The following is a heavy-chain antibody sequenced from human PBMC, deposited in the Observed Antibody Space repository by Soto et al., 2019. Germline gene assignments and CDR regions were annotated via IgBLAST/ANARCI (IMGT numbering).Heavy chain of an antibody. Sequence: SETLSLTCTVSGGSVSSGSYYWSWIRQPPGKGLEWIGYIYYSGSTNYNPSLKSRVTISVDTSKNQFSLKLSSVTAADTAVYYCARVYDSSVKFDYWGQGTLVTVSS. CDR2: IYYSGST. CDR1: GGSVSSGSYY. D-gene: IGHD3-22*01. V-gene: IGHV4-61*01. J-gene: IGHJ4*02. CDR3: ARVYDSSVKFDY.